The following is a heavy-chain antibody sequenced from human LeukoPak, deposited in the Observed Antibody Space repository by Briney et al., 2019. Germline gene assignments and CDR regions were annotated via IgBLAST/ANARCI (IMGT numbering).Heavy chain of an antibody. V-gene: IGHV4-34*08. J-gene: IGHJ5*02. D-gene: IGHD6-13*01. Sequence: GSLRLSCAASGFTFSAYFMNWVRQPPGKGLEWIGEINHSGSTNYNPSLKSRVTISVDTSKNQFSLKLSSVTAADTAVYYCALGAYSSSWSYHDENWFDPWGQGTLVTVSS. CDR1: GFTFSAYF. CDR3: ALGAYSSSWSYHDENWFDP. CDR2: INHSGST.